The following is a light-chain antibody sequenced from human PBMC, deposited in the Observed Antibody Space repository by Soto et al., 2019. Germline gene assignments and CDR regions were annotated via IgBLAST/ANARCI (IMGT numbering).Light chain of an antibody. Sequence: EIVLTQYKATLSLSPGERATLSCRASPSVPNYLAWYQQKPGQAPRLLIYGAFNRATGIPARFSGSGSGADFTLTISSLEPEDFAVYYCQQRNIWPPVTFGQGTRLEIK. CDR2: GAF. CDR1: PSVPNY. J-gene: IGKJ5*01. V-gene: IGKV3-11*01. CDR3: QQRNIWPPVT.